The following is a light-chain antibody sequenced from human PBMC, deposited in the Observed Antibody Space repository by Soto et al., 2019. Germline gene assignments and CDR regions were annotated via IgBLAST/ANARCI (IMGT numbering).Light chain of an antibody. V-gene: IGKV1-5*01. J-gene: IGKJ1*01. Sequence: DIQMTQSPSILSAFVGDRVTITCRASQSINTWLAWYQQKPGKAPNLLIYDAFSLESGVPSRFSGSGSGTEFTLTISSLQPDDFDTYYCQPYNSYSQTLGQGTKVDIK. CDR2: DAF. CDR3: QPYNSYSQT. CDR1: QSINTW.